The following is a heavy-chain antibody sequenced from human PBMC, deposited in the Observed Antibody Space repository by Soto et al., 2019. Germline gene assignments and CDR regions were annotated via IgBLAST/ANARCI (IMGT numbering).Heavy chain of an antibody. J-gene: IGHJ6*02. CDR1: GYTFTIYW. Sequence: PGESLKISCRGSGYTFTIYWIAWVRQMPGKGLEWLGIIYPDDSDTRYSPSFQGQVTISADKSINTAYLQWSSLKASDTATYYCARLLKWEHYYYYGMDVWGQGTTVTVSS. CDR3: ARLLKWEHYYYYGMDV. D-gene: IGHD1-26*01. CDR2: IYPDDSDT. V-gene: IGHV5-51*01.